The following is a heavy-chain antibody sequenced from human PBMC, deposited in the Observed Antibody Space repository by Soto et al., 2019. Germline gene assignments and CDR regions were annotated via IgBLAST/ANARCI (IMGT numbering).Heavy chain of an antibody. CDR3: ARFIRRPAFDI. Sequence: QVQLQESGPGLVKPSQTLSLTCTVSGGSISSDDYYWSWIRQPPGKGLECIGYIYYSGSTYYNPSFKXXVTISVDTSKNQFSLKLRSVTAADTAVYYCARFIRRPAFDIWGQGTMVTVSS. CDR2: IYYSGST. V-gene: IGHV4-30-4*01. J-gene: IGHJ3*02. CDR1: GGSISSDDYY. D-gene: IGHD3-16*02.